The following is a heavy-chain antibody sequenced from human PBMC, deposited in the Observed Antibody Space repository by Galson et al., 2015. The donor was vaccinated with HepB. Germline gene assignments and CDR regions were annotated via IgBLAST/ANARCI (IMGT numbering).Heavy chain of an antibody. V-gene: IGHV3-33*01. CDR1: GFSFSSYG. CDR2: IWHDGSNE. J-gene: IGHJ3*02. Sequence: SLRLSCAASGFSFSSYGMHWARQAPGKGLEWVAVIWHDGSNEYYTDSVKGRFTISRDNSKNTLYLQMNSLRAEDTAVYFCARDLTHNAFDIWGQGTMVAVSS. CDR3: ARDLTHNAFDI. D-gene: IGHD4/OR15-4a*01.